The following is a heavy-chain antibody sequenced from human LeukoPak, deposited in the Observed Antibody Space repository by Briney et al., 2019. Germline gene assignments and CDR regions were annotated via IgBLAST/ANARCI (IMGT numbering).Heavy chain of an antibody. CDR3: ARSSGWPKDGAFDI. J-gene: IGHJ3*02. D-gene: IGHD6-19*01. Sequence: PGGSLRLSCAASGFTFSSYGMHWVRQAPGKGLEWVALISYDGSNEYYADSVRGRFTTSRDNSKFTLYMQMNSLRAEDTAVYFCARSSGWPKDGAFDIWGQGTMVTVSS. V-gene: IGHV3-30*03. CDR2: ISYDGSNE. CDR1: GFTFSSYG.